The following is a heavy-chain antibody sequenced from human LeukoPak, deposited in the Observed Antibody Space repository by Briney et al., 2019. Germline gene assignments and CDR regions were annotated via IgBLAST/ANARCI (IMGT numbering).Heavy chain of an antibody. J-gene: IGHJ4*02. CDR2: IFYSGST. Sequence: SETLSLTCAVYGGSFSGYYWSWIRQPPGKGLEWIGSIFYSGSTYYNPSLKSRVTISVDTSKNQFSLKLSSVTAADTAVYYCARHVHDYVWGSYRLYLYYFDYWGQGTLVTVSS. CDR3: ARHVHDYVWGSYRLYLYYFDY. V-gene: IGHV4-34*12. D-gene: IGHD3-16*02. CDR1: GGSFSGYY.